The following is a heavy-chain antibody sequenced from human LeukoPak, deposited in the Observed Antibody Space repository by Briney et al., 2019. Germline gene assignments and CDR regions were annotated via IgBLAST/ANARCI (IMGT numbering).Heavy chain of an antibody. Sequence: ASVKVSCKASGGTFSSYAISWVRQAPGQGLEGMGGIIPIFGTANYSQQFQGRVTITPDESTTPAYMELSSLRSEDTAVYYCASGPVGAGYYFYSYMDVWGKGTTVTVSS. CDR1: GGTFSSYA. J-gene: IGHJ6*03. CDR2: IIPIFGTA. CDR3: ASGPVGAGYYFYSYMDV. D-gene: IGHD1-26*01. V-gene: IGHV1-69*13.